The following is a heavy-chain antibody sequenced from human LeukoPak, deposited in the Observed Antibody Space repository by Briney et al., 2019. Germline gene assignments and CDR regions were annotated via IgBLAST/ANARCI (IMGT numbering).Heavy chain of an antibody. CDR2: IYHSGST. CDR1: GGSISSYY. Sequence: SETLSLTCTVSGGSISSYYWSWIRQPPGKGLEWIGEIYHSGSTNYNPSLKSRVTISVDKSKNQFSLKLSSVTAADTAVYYCASSHRGSSWYISWFDPWGQGTLVTVSS. J-gene: IGHJ5*02. CDR3: ASSHRGSSWYISWFDP. V-gene: IGHV4-59*12. D-gene: IGHD6-13*01.